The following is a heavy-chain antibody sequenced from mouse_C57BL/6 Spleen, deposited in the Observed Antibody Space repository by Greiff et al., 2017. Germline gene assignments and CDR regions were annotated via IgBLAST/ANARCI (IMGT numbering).Heavy chain of an antibody. J-gene: IGHJ1*03. CDR1: GYTFTSYW. V-gene: IGHV1-7*01. D-gene: IGHD3-1*01. CDR2: INPSSGYT. Sequence: QVQLQQSGAELAKPGASVKLSCKASGYTFTSYWMHWVKQRPGQGLEWIGYINPSSGYTKYNQKFKDQATLTADKSSSTAYMQLSSLTYEDAAVYYCARGLFVGYFDVWGTGTTVTVSS. CDR3: ARGLFVGYFDV.